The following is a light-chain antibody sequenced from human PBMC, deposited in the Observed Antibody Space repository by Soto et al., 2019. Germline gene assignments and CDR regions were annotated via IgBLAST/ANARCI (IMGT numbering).Light chain of an antibody. CDR3: QHYNFWPHT. J-gene: IGKJ2*01. CDR1: QSVRDN. Sequence: EILLTQSLATVAVSPGEGATLSCRASQSVRDNLAWYQQKPGQAPRLLIYRASTRATGVPARFSGSGSGTEFTLTISSLQSEDVSVYFCQHYNFWPHTLCQGTKVDIK. V-gene: IGKV3-15*01. CDR2: RAS.